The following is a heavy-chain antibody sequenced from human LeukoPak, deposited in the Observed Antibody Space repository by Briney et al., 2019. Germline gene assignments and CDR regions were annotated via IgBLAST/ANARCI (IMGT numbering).Heavy chain of an antibody. V-gene: IGHV4-34*01. CDR2: INHSGST. J-gene: IGHJ4*02. CDR1: GGSFSGYY. Sequence: SETLSLTCAVYGGSFSGYYWSWIRQPPGKGLEWIGEINHSGSTNYNPSLKSRVTISVNTSKNQFSLKLSSVTAADTAVYYCASENYYHSSGYYYWGQGTLVTVSS. CDR3: ASENYYHSSGYYY. D-gene: IGHD3-22*01.